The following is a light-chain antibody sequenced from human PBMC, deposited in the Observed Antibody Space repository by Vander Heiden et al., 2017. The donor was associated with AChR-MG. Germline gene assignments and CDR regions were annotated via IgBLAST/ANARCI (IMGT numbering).Light chain of an antibody. CDR2: AVD. V-gene: IGLV2-14*03. Sequence: QPALTQPASVSGSPGQSITISCTVTRSDIGDDNDVCWYQQQPGKAPKLIIDAVDKRPSGVSDRFSGSKSGNTASLTISGLQPDDEDTYFCSSYTIKSAAGIFGGGTKLTFL. CDR1: RSDIGDDND. CDR3: SSYTIKSAAGI. J-gene: IGLJ2*01.